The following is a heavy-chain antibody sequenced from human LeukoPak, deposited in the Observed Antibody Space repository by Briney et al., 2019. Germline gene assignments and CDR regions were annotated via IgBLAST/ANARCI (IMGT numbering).Heavy chain of an antibody. CDR1: GFFFIAYG. J-gene: IGHJ4*02. Sequence: SGGSLQLSFSAPGFFFIAYGMHRGRHAPGKGLEWVATISHYGSNIYYADIVKGRFTISRDNSRNTLYLQMNSLREEDTAVYYCARVLKPYCGGDCYSDSSAWGQGTLVTVSS. D-gene: IGHD2-21*02. V-gene: IGHV3-30*03. CDR3: ARVLKPYCGGDCYSDSSA. CDR2: ISHYGSNI.